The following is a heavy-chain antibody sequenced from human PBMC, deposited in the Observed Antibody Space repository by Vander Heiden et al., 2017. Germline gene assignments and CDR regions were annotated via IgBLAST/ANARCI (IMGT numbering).Heavy chain of an antibody. J-gene: IGHJ4*02. Sequence: QVQLVESGGGVVQPGRSLRLSCAASGFPFSSYGMHWVRQAPGKGLEWVAVISYDGSNKYYADSVKGRFTISRDNSKNTLYLQMNSLRAEDTAVYYCARGGPLLVRYFFDYWGQGTLVTVSS. D-gene: IGHD3-9*01. V-gene: IGHV3-30*03. CDR3: ARGGPLLVRYFFDY. CDR2: ISYDGSNK. CDR1: GFPFSSYG.